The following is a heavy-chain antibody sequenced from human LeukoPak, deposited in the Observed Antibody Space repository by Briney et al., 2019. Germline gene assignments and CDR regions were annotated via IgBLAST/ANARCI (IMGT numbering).Heavy chain of an antibody. CDR3: AELGITMIGGV. CDR2: ISSSSSTI. J-gene: IGHJ6*04. V-gene: IGHV3-48*04. Sequence: GGSLRLSCAASGFTFSSYSMNWVRQAPGKGLEWVSYISSSSSTIYYADSVKGRFTISRDNAKNSLYLQVNSLRAEDTAVYYCAELGITMIGGVWGKGTTVTISS. D-gene: IGHD3-10*02. CDR1: GFTFSSYS.